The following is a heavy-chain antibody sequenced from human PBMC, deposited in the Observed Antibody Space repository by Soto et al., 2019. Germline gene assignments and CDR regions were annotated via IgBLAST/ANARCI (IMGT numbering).Heavy chain of an antibody. Sequence: PSETLSLTCTVSGGSISSYYWSWIRQPPGKGLEWIGYIYYSGSTNYNPSLKSRLTISVDSSKNQFSLKLTSVTAADTAVYYCASYNSGWNGGFFDHWGQGTLVTVSS. CDR1: GGSISSYY. D-gene: IGHD6-19*01. CDR3: ASYNSGWNGGFFDH. J-gene: IGHJ4*02. CDR2: IYYSGST. V-gene: IGHV4-59*01.